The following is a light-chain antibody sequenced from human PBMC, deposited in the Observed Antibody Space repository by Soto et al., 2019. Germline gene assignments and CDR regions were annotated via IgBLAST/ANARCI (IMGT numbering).Light chain of an antibody. J-gene: IGLJ1*01. V-gene: IGLV2-8*01. CDR3: SPFSGSNNYV. Sequence: QSALTQPPSASGSPGQSVTISCTGTSSDVGDYNFVSWYQQHPGKAPKLMIYEVSERPSGVPDRFSGSKSGNTASLTVSGLQAEDEADYYCSPFSGSNNYVFGTGTKLTVL. CDR1: SSDVGDYNF. CDR2: EVS.